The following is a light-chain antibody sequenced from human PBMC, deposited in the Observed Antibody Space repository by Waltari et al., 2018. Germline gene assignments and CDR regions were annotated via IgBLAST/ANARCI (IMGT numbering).Light chain of an antibody. Sequence: DIALSRSPAAVSLGPGVRITLSCSASQTVSSCLAWYQQKPGQAPRLLIFDASSRAPGIPAKFRGSGSGTDFTLTVSNLEPEDFAVYYCLQRSNWPYTFGQGTRVEIK. CDR2: DAS. V-gene: IGKV3-11*01. J-gene: IGKJ2*01. CDR3: LQRSNWPYT. CDR1: QTVSSC.